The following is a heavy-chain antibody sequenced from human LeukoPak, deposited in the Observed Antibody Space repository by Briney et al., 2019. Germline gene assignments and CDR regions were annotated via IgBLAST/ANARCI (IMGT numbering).Heavy chain of an antibody. J-gene: IGHJ4*02. CDR1: GGSISSSSYY. D-gene: IGHD3-10*01. V-gene: IGHV4-39*01. Sequence: SETLSLTCTVSGGSISSSSYYWGWIRQPPGKGLEWIGSIYYSGSTSNNPSFESRVTISVDTSKSQFSLKLRSVSATDTAVYYCARLWFGGGTLDYWGRGTLVTVSS. CDR3: ARLWFGGGTLDY. CDR2: IYYSGST.